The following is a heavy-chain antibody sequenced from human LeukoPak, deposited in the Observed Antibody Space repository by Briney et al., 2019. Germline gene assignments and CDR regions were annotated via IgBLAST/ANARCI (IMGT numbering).Heavy chain of an antibody. V-gene: IGHV4-59*01. Sequence: SETLSLTCTVSGGSISSYYWSWIRQPPGKRLEWLGHIYYSGSTNYNPSLKSRVTVSVDTSKNQFSLKLSSVTAADTAVYYCARDLSIAAAGDYYYYGMDVWGQGTTVTVSS. CDR3: ARDLSIAAAGDYYYYGMDV. CDR1: GGSISSYY. CDR2: IYYSGST. D-gene: IGHD6-13*01. J-gene: IGHJ6*02.